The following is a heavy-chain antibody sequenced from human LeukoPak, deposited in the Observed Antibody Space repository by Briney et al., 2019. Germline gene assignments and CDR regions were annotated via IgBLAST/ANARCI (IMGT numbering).Heavy chain of an antibody. D-gene: IGHD3-16*02. V-gene: IGHV4-34*01. J-gene: IGHJ3*02. Sequence: PSETLSLTCAVYGGSFSGYYWSWIRQPPGKGLEWIGEINHSGSTNYNLSLKSRVTMSVDTSKNQFSLKLSSVTAAGTAVYYCARSNYVWGSYRPRQSDAFDIWGQGTMVTVSS. CDR3: ARSNYVWGSYRPRQSDAFDI. CDR2: INHSGST. CDR1: GGSFSGYY.